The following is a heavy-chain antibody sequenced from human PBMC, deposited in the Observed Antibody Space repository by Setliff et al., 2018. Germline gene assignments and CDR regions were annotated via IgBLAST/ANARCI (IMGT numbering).Heavy chain of an antibody. CDR2: ISHSGSA. Sequence: SETLSLTCAVSGYSIRSGNYWGWIRQPPGKGLEWIGSISHSGSAYYNPSLKSRVTISVDKSKNQFSLKLSSVTAADTAVYYCARALPLGFRSALIPWGQGTLVTVSS. D-gene: IGHD3-16*02. CDR1: GYSIRSGNY. CDR3: ARALPLGFRSALIP. J-gene: IGHJ5*02. V-gene: IGHV4-38-2*01.